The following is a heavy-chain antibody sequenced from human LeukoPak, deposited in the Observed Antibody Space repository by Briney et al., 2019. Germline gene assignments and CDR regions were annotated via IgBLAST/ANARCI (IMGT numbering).Heavy chain of an antibody. J-gene: IGHJ4*02. CDR2: INSDGSST. CDR3: ARDSRIMAHSSGWYWFNY. CDR1: GFTFSSYW. Sequence: PGGSLRLSCAASGFTFSSYWMHWVRQAPGKGLVWVSRINSDGSSTSYADSVKGRFTISRDNAKNTLYLQMNSLRAEGTAVYYCARDSRIMAHSSGWYWFNYWGQGTLVTVSS. V-gene: IGHV3-74*01. D-gene: IGHD6-19*01.